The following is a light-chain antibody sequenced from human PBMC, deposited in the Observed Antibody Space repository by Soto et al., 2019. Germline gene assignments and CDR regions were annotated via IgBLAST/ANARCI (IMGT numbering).Light chain of an antibody. CDR1: QGISNY. J-gene: IGKJ4*01. CDR3: QKYNSAPPLT. V-gene: IGKV1-27*01. CDR2: AGS. Sequence: DIQMTQSPSSLSASVGDRVNITCRASQGISNYLAWYQQKPGKVPTLLIYAGSTLQSGVPSRFSGSGSGTDFILTISSLQPDDVATYYCQKYNSAPPLTFGGGTKVEIK.